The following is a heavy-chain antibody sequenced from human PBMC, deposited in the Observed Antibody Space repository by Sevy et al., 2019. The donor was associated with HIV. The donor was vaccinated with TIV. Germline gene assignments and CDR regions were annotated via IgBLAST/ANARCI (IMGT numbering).Heavy chain of an antibody. CDR2: IRMKANAYAT. CDR3: AYSGSSSEGYYFDY. D-gene: IGHD1-26*01. CDR1: GFTFSGSA. Sequence: GGSLRLSCAASGFTFSGSAMHWVRQASGKGLEWVGHIRMKANAYATSYATSVKGRFTVSRDDSKNTAYLQMNNLKTEDTALYYCAYSGSSSEGYYFDYWGQGTLVTVSS. J-gene: IGHJ4*02. V-gene: IGHV3-73*01.